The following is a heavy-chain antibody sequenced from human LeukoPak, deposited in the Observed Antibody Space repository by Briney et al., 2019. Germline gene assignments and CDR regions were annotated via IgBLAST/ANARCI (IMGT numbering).Heavy chain of an antibody. V-gene: IGHV1-3*04. CDR1: GYTFTSYA. J-gene: IGHJ3*02. Sequence: ASVKVSCKASGYTFTSYAIHWVRQAPGQGLEWMGWINTGNDNTQYSQKFQGRVTITRDTSASTAYMELSSLRSEDTAVYYCWLAAAGTDDDAFDIWGQGTMVTVSS. CDR3: WLAAAGTDDDAFDI. CDR2: INTGNDNT. D-gene: IGHD6-13*01.